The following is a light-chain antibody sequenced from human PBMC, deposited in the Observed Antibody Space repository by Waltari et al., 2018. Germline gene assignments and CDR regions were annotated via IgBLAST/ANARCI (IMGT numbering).Light chain of an antibody. J-gene: IGKJ2*03. Sequence: DKVMTQTPLSLPVTPGEPASISCRSSQSLLDSDGYTHLHWYLQKPGQSPQLLIYLGSNRASGVPDRFSGSGSGTDFTLKISRVEADDDGVYYCMQTLQTPYSFGQGTKVEIQ. CDR1: QSLLDSDGYTH. CDR2: LGS. CDR3: MQTLQTPYS. V-gene: IGKV2-28*01.